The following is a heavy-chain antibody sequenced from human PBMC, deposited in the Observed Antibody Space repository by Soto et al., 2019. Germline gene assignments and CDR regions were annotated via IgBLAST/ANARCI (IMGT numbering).Heavy chain of an antibody. J-gene: IGHJ4*02. Sequence: GASVKVSCKASGYTFTSYYMHWVRQGPGQGLEGMGIINPSGGSTSYAQKFQGRVTMTRDTSTSTVYMELSSLRSEDTAVYYCARARYCSGGSCHAPGDFYDYWGQGTLVTVSS. V-gene: IGHV1-46*01. CDR3: ARARYCSGGSCHAPGDFYDY. D-gene: IGHD2-15*01. CDR2: INPSGGST. CDR1: GYTFTSYY.